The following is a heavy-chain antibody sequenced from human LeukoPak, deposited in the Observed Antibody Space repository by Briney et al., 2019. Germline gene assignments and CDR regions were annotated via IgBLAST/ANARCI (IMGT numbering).Heavy chain of an antibody. V-gene: IGHV1-69*01. J-gene: IGHJ4*02. CDR2: IIPIFGTT. CDR1: GGIFSSYA. D-gene: IGHD3-22*01. CDR3: ARTTYYYDSSGYFNPETYFDY. Sequence: GSSVKVSCKASGGIFSSYAISWVRQAPGQGLEWMGGIIPIFGTTDYAQKFQGRVTVTADESTSTAYVELSSLRSEDTAVYYCARTTYYYDSSGYFNPETYFDYWGQGTLVTVSS.